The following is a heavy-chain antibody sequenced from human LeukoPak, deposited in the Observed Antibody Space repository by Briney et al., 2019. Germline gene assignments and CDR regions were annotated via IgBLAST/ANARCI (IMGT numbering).Heavy chain of an antibody. CDR2: INHSGST. D-gene: IGHD3-3*01. Sequence: SETLSLTCAVYGGSFSGYYWSWIRQPPGKGLEWIGEINHSGSTNYNPSLKSRVTISVDTSKNQLSLKLSSVTAADTAVYYCASSGRGYDFWSGYYTYYFDYWGQGTLVTVSS. J-gene: IGHJ4*02. CDR3: ASSGRGYDFWSGYYTYYFDY. V-gene: IGHV4-34*01. CDR1: GGSFSGYY.